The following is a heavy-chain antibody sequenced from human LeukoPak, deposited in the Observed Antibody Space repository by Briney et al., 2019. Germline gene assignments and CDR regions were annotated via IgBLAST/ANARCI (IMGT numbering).Heavy chain of an antibody. D-gene: IGHD3-22*01. J-gene: IGHJ5*02. CDR2: TYYSGST. CDR3: ARQGGYYYDSSGYYYVSWFDP. V-gene: IGHV4-39*01. CDR1: GGSISSSSYY. Sequence: SQTLSLTCTVTGGSISSSSYYWDWTRQPPGKGLDWNASTYYSGSTYNNPSLRTPVTISVATSKNQCSLELSSVTAADTAVYYCARQGGYYYDSSGYYYVSWFDPWGQGTLVTVSS.